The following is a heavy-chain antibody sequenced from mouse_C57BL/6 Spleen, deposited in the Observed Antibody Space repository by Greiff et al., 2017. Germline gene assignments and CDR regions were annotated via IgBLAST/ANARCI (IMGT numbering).Heavy chain of an antibody. CDR3: AVYGSWFAY. CDR1: GYAFSSSW. CDR2: IYPGDGDT. D-gene: IGHD1-1*02. V-gene: IGHV1-82*01. J-gene: IGHJ3*01. Sequence: VQLQQSGPELVKPGASVKISCKASGYAFSSSWMNWVKQRPGKGLEWIGRIYPGDGDTNYNGKFKGKATLTADKSSSTAYMQLSSLTSEDSAVCFCAVYGSWFAYWGQGTLVTVSA.